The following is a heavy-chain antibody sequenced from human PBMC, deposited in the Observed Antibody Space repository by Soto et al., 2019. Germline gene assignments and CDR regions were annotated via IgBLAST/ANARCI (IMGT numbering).Heavy chain of an antibody. D-gene: IGHD3-22*01. V-gene: IGHV2-5*01. CDR3: AHTKDSSGFLTS. CDR1: WPSLSAYRVR. CDR2: IHWNDDK. J-gene: IGHJ5*02. Sequence: SGPMRVNTPPTLTLTGIFSWPSLSAYRVRVVGFRQPPGETLEWLALIHWNDDKRYSPYLKSRLTITKDTSKNQVVLTLTNLDPLDTGTYFCAHTKDSSGFLTSWGQGILVTVSS.